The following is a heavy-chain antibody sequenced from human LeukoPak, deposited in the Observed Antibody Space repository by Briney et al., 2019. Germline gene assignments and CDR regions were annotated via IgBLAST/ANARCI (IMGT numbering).Heavy chain of an antibody. CDR3: ARDDRAAAPHVAFDI. D-gene: IGHD6-13*01. Sequence: GGSLRLSCAASGFTFSDYYMSWIRQAPGKGLEWVSYISGSRSYTNYADSVKGRFTISRDNAKNSLFLQMNSLRGEDTAVYYCARDDRAAAPHVAFDIWGQGTMVTVSS. J-gene: IGHJ3*02. CDR2: ISGSRSYT. V-gene: IGHV3-11*05. CDR1: GFTFSDYY.